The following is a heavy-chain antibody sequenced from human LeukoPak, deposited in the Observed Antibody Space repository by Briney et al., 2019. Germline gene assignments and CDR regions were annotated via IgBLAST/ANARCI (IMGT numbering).Heavy chain of an antibody. D-gene: IGHD3-22*01. CDR2: IGGDGSTT. CDR1: GFTFRNYG. V-gene: IGHV3-23*01. J-gene: IGHJ6*02. Sequence: GGSLRLSCAASGFTFRNYGMIWVRQPPGKGLEWVSAIGGDGSTTYYADSVKGRFTISRDNSKNTLYLQMNSLRAEDTAVYYCARDAHYYDSRAYYYYGMDVWGQGTTVTVSS. CDR3: ARDAHYYDSRAYYYYGMDV.